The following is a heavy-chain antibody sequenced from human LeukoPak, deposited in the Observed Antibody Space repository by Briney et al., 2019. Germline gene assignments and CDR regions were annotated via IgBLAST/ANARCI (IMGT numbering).Heavy chain of an antibody. CDR2: IWYDGSNK. J-gene: IGHJ3*02. Sequence: GGSLRLSCAASGFTFSSYGMHWVRQAPGKGLEWVAVIWYDGSNKYYADSVKGRFTISRDNSKNTLYLQMNSLRAEDTAVYYCARERRLIGLNYPHAFDIWGQGTMVTVSS. V-gene: IGHV3-33*01. CDR3: ARERRLIGLNYPHAFDI. D-gene: IGHD1-7*01. CDR1: GFTFSSYG.